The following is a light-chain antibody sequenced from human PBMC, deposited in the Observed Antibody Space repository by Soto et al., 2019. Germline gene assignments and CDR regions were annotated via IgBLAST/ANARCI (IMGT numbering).Light chain of an antibody. V-gene: IGKV3D-11*01. J-gene: IGKJ1*01. CDR1: QYINTR. CDR3: QKYNSAPPT. CDR2: QTS. Sequence: EIVLTQSPATLSSCPGDRVTLSCRASQYINTRLAWYQHRPGQAPRLLIYQTSIRAAGIPARFSASGTGTDFTLTISSLQPEDVATYYCQKYNSAPPTFGQGTKVDIK.